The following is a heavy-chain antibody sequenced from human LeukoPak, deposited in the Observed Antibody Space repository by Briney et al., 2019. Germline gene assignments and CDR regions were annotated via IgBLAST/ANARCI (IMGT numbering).Heavy chain of an antibody. V-gene: IGHV4-59*12. CDR3: ARDVMGWFDP. CDR2: IYHSGST. D-gene: IGHD3-16*01. CDR1: GGSISSYY. Sequence: SETLSLTCTVSGGSISSYYWSWIRQPPGKGLEWIGEIYHSGSTNYNPSLKSRVTISVDKSKNQFSLKLSSVTAADTAVYYCARDVMGWFDPWGQGTLVTVSS. J-gene: IGHJ5*02.